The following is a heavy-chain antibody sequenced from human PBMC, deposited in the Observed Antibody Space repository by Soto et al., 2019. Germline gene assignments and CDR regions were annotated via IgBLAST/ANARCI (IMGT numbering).Heavy chain of an antibody. V-gene: IGHV1-69*02. D-gene: IGHD2-15*01. CDR1: GGSFTTFI. CDR2: IIPVLNVE. J-gene: IGHJ6*01. CDR3: AKSGNPGSATPSCYGMDV. Sequence: QVQLVQSGPEVKKPGSSVRVSCKASGGSFTTFIVTWVRQAPGQGLEWMGRIIPVLNVEYYAQKFQGRLTITANKSTNTVYMVLTSITSDDTAVYYYAKSGNPGSATPSCYGMDVWSLGTTVIVSS.